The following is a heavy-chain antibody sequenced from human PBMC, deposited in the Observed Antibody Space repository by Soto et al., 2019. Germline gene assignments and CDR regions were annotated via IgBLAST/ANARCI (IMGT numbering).Heavy chain of an antibody. V-gene: IGHV1-46*04. CDR3: ARLSRITFIVD. D-gene: IGHD3-16*02. CDR1: GSTFAHYY. CDR2: IDPRTGTS. J-gene: IGHJ4*02. Sequence: QVQLVQSGAEVTSPGTSVTLSCQTSGSTFAHYYIHWVRQAPGPGLEYMGIIDPRTGTSGTSTSPQSVQGRLSITSDASTSTVYMELNNLRSEDTGIYYCARLSRITFIVDWGQGTLVTVSS.